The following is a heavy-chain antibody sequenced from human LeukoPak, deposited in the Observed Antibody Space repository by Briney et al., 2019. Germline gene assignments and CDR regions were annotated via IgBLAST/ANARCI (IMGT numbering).Heavy chain of an antibody. J-gene: IGHJ5*02. V-gene: IGHV1-69*05. D-gene: IGHD1-26*01. CDR2: IIPIFGTA. CDR1: GGTFSSYA. CDR3: ARGVSGSYRLDWFDP. Sequence: ASVKVSCKASGGTFSSYAISWVRQAPGQGLEWMGGIIPIFGTANYAQKFQGRVTITTDESTSTAYMELSSLRSEDTAVYYCARGVSGSYRLDWFDPWGQGTLVTVSS.